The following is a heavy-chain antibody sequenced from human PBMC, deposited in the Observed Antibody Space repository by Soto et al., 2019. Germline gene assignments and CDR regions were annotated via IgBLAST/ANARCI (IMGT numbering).Heavy chain of an antibody. Sequence: PAGSLRLSCAASGFTFSDYYMSWIRQAPGQGLEWVSYISSSSSYTNYADSVKGRFTISRDNAKNSLYLQMNSLRAEDTAVYYWARYSSASGDYYYYGMDVWGHGTTVTVYS. CDR3: ARYSSASGDYYYYGMDV. CDR2: ISSSSSYT. CDR1: GFTFSDYY. J-gene: IGHJ6*02. D-gene: IGHD6-6*01. V-gene: IGHV3-11*06.